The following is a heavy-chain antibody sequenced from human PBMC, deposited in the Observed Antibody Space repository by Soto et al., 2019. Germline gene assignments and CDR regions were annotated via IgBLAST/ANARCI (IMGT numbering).Heavy chain of an antibody. V-gene: IGHV5-51*01. CDR1: GYSFTNYW. D-gene: IGHD6-13*01. CDR3: ATQQQLALFDY. Sequence: GESLKISSKGSGYSFTNYWIGWVRQMPGKGLEWMGIIYPGDSDTRYSPSFQGQVTISADKSISTAYLQWSSLKASDTAMYYCATQQQLALFDYWGQGTLVTVSS. J-gene: IGHJ4*02. CDR2: IYPGDSDT.